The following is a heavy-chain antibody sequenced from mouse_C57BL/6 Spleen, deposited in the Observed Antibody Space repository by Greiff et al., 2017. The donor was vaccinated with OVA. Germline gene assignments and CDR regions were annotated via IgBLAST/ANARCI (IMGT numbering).Heavy chain of an antibody. J-gene: IGHJ1*03. CDR1: GFTFSDYY. D-gene: IGHD2-5*01. CDR2: ISNGGGST. V-gene: IGHV5-12*01. CDR3: ARGSNFWYFDV. Sequence: EVHLVESGGGLVQPGGSLKLSCAASGFTFSDYYMYWVRQTPEKRLEWVAYISNGGGSTYYPDTVKGRFTISRDNAKNTLYLQMSRLKSEDTAMYYCARGSNFWYFDVWGTGTTVTVSS.